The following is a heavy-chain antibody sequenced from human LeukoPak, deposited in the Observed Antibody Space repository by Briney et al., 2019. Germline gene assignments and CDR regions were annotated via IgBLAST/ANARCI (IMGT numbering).Heavy chain of an antibody. CDR3: ARDRAKYQLLSAGYFDY. Sequence: GGSLRLXCAASGFTFSSYSMNWVRQAPGKGLEWVSSISSSSSYIYYADSVKGRFTISRDNAKNSLYLQMNSLRAEDTAVYYCARDRAKYQLLSAGYFDYWGQGTLVTVSS. J-gene: IGHJ4*02. CDR1: GFTFSSYS. CDR2: ISSSSSYI. V-gene: IGHV3-21*01. D-gene: IGHD2-2*01.